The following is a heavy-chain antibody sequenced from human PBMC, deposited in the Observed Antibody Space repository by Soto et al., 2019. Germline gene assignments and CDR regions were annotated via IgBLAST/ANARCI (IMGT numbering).Heavy chain of an antibody. CDR2: ISFDGKNK. Sequence: GGSLRLSCAVSGGTFNRHAINWVRQAPGKGLEWVAVISFDGKNKYYGDSVEGRSTVSRENFNNTVYLQMNSLRGEDTAVYFCARDRWEQAPPRYYYGMDVWGQGTTVTVSS. J-gene: IGHJ6*02. CDR3: ARDRWEQAPPRYYYGMDV. V-gene: IGHV3-30*04. CDR1: GGTFNRHA. D-gene: IGHD1-26*01.